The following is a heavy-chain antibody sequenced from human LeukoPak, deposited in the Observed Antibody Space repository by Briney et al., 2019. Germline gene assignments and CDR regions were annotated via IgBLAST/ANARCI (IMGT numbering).Heavy chain of an antibody. CDR1: GFAISTYA. J-gene: IGHJ4*01. CDR2: LSSGRSP. CDR3: ARQLGYCAAGTCYFDS. Sequence: GSLRLSCAASGFAISTYAMAWVRQAPGKGLEWISSLSSGRSPSYSDSLEGRLTMSSDNARNTLYLQMDNLRGEDTAMYYCARQLGYCAAGTCYFDSWGHGTRVTVSS. D-gene: IGHD2-8*02. V-gene: IGHV3-69-1*01.